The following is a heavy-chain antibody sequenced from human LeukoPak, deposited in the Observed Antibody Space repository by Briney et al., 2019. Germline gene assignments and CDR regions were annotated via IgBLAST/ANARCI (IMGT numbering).Heavy chain of an antibody. CDR3: ARRLAAAGTYYFDY. CDR1: GYTFTGYY. CDR2: INPNSGGT. Sequence: ASVKVSCKASGYTFTGYYMHWVRQAPGQGLEWMGWINPNSGGTNYAQKFQGRVTMTRDTSISTAYMELSRLRSDDTAVYYCARRLAAAGTYYFDYWGQGTLVTVS. J-gene: IGHJ4*02. D-gene: IGHD6-13*01. V-gene: IGHV1-2*02.